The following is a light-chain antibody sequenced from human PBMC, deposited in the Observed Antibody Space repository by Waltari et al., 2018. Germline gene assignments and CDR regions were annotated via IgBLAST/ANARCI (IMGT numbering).Light chain of an antibody. CDR1: ENIGSY. Sequence: DIQMTQSPSSLSASIGDRATITGRASENIGSYLNWYQQRTGEAPKLLIYATSTLQTEVPSRFSGSGSRTDFTLTISSLQPEDFATYYCQHTFETPYSFGQGTKLESK. CDR3: QHTFETPYS. J-gene: IGKJ2*01. V-gene: IGKV1-39*01. CDR2: ATS.